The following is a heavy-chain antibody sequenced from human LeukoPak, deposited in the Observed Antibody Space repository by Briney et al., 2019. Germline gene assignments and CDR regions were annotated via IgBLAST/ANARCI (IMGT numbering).Heavy chain of an antibody. V-gene: IGHV4-59*08. CDR2: IYYSGST. CDR3: ARGMTTGPDP. J-gene: IGHJ5*02. Sequence: PSETLSLTCTASGFTISSYSWSWIRQPPGKGLEWVGYIYYSGSTNYNPSLKSRLTISVDTSKNQFSLNLSSVTAADTAVYYCARGMTTGPDPWGQGTLVTVS. D-gene: IGHD4-17*01. CDR1: GFTISSYS.